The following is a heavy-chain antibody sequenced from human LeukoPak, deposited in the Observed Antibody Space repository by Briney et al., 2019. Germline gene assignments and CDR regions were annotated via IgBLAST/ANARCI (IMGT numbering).Heavy chain of an antibody. J-gene: IGHJ1*01. CDR2: ISAYNGNT. D-gene: IGHD1-26*01. CDR1: GGTFSSYA. V-gene: IGHV1-18*01. CDR3: AREEGGSHWYFQH. Sequence: ASVKVSCKASGGTFSSYAISWVRQAPGQGLEWMGWISAYNGNTNYAQKLQGRITMTTDTSTSTAYMELRSLRSDDTAVYYCAREEGGSHWYFQHWGQGTLVTVSS.